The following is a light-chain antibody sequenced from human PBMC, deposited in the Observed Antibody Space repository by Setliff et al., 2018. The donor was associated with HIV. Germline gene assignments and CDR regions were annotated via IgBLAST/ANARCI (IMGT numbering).Light chain of an antibody. CDR2: DVN. J-gene: IGLJ1*01. Sequence: QSVLTQPASVSGSPGQAITISCSGTSSDVGAYNYVSWYQQHPGKAPKVMIYDVNKWPSGVSNRFSGSKSGNTASLTISGLQPEDESDYYCCSYASGSTSLFVFGTGTKVTVL. CDR1: SSDVGAYNY. V-gene: IGLV2-23*02. CDR3: CSYASGSTSLFV.